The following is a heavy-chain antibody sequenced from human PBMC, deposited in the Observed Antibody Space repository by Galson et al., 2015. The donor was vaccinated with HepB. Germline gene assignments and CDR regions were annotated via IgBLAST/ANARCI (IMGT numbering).Heavy chain of an antibody. D-gene: IGHD2-15*01. V-gene: IGHV3-30-3*01. J-gene: IGHJ4*02. CDR2: ISSDGSDE. CDR1: GFTFSTYA. Sequence: SLRLSCAASGFTFSTYAMHWVRQAPGKGLDWVAIISSDGSDEYYAASVQGRFTISRDNSKNTLYLQMNSLSAEDTAVYYCARDLCSGASCSPGTRVHWGQGTLVTVSS. CDR3: ARDLCSGASCSPGTRVH.